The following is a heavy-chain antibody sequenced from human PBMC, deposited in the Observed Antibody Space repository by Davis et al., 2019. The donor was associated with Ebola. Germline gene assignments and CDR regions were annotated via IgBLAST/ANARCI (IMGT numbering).Heavy chain of an antibody. CDR2: IYYSGST. J-gene: IGHJ6*02. V-gene: IGHV4-59*01. Sequence: MPSETLSLTCTVSGGSISSYYWSWIRQPPGKGLEWIGYIYYSGSTNYNPSLKSRVTISVDTSKNQFSLKLSSVTAADTAVYYCASTMVQGVMDYYYGMDVWGQGTTVTVSS. CDR3: ASTMVQGVMDYYYGMDV. CDR1: GGSISSYY. D-gene: IGHD3-10*01.